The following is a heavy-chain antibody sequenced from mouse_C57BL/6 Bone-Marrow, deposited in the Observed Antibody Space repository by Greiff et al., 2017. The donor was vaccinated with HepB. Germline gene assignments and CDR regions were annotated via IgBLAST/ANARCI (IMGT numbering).Heavy chain of an antibody. CDR2: IDPENGDT. CDR3: TTVAWFAY. Sequence: EVQLQQSGAELVRPGASVKLSCTASGFNIKDDYMHWVKQRPEQGLEWIGGIDPENGDTEYASKFQGKATITADTSSNTAYLQLSSLTSEDTAVYYCTTVAWFAYWGQGTLVTVSA. J-gene: IGHJ3*01. CDR1: GFNIKDDY. V-gene: IGHV14-4*01.